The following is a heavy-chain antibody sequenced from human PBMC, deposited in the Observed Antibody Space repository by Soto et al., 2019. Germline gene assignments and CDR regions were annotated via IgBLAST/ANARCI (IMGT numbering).Heavy chain of an antibody. CDR3: ARAMEWELLHSFGMDV. J-gene: IGHJ6*02. V-gene: IGHV3-30-3*01. D-gene: IGHD1-26*01. Sequence: GGSLRLSCAASGFTFSSYAMHWVRQAPGKGLEWAAVISYDGSNKYYADSVKGRFTISRDNSKNTLYLQMNSLRAEDTAVYYCARAMEWELLHSFGMDVWGQGTTVTVSS. CDR1: GFTFSSYA. CDR2: ISYDGSNK.